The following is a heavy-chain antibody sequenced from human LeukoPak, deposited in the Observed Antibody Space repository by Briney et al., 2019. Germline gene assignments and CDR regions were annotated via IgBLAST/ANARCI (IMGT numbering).Heavy chain of an antibody. D-gene: IGHD6-13*01. J-gene: IGHJ5*02. CDR1: GFGLDGYT. V-gene: IGHV3-43*01. Sequence: GGSLRLSCAASGFGLDGYTMHWVRQFPGKGLEWVSLINWNGDETYYSDSVKGRFTISRDNSRNTLYLQMHSLRAEDTAVYYCAKDRAYISSWYGCSTPWGQGTLVTVSS. CDR2: INWNGDET. CDR3: AKDRAYISSWYGCSTP.